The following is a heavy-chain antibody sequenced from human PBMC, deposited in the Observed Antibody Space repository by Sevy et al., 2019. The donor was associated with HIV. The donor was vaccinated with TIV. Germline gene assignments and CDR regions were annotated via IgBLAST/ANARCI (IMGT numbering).Heavy chain of an antibody. J-gene: IGHJ3*02. V-gene: IGHV3-48*03. Sequence: GGSLRLSCAASGFTFSSYEMNWVRQAPGKGLERVSYISSSGSTIYYADSVKGRFTISRDNAKNSLYLQMNSLRAEDTAVYYCARVPHCSSTSCPRAFDIWGQGTMVTVSS. CDR2: ISSSGSTI. CDR1: GFTFSSYE. CDR3: ARVPHCSSTSCPRAFDI. D-gene: IGHD2-2*01.